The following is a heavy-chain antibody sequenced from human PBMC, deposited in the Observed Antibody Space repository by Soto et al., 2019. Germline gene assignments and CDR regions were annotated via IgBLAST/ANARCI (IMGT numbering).Heavy chain of an antibody. J-gene: IGHJ5*02. Sequence: MQMVESGGGSVQPGGSLRLSCAASGFPFSHYWMHWVRQTPGKGLVWVSRITPAGTITNYADSVEGRFTISRDNADSAFFLQMNSLRAEDTAIYYCTSDTFGLRDTWGEGTLVTVSS. CDR1: GFPFSHYW. CDR3: TSDTFGLRDT. CDR2: ITPAGTIT. V-gene: IGHV3-74*01. D-gene: IGHD3-16*01.